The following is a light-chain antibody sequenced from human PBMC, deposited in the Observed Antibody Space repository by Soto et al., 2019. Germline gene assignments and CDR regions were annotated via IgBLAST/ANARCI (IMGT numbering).Light chain of an antibody. CDR2: DVT. J-gene: IGLJ2*01. CDR3: TSYAGSKMPVR. Sequence: QSALTQPPSASGSPGQSGTISCPGTSSDVGGYNLVSWYQQHPGKAPKLMSYDVTERPSGVPDRFSGSKSGNTASLTVSGLQVEDEADYYCTSYAGSKMPVRFGGGTKGTV. V-gene: IGLV2-8*01. CDR1: SSDVGGYNL.